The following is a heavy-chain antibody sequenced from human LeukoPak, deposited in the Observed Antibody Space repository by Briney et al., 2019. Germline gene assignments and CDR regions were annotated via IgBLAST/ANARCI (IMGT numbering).Heavy chain of an antibody. Sequence: GGSLRLSCAASGFTFNKYWMHWVRQAPGKGLVWVSRINTDGSSTTYADSVKGRFTISRDNARNSLYLQMNSLRPEDTALYYCAKGPGLTAFFDFWGQGTLVTVSS. V-gene: IGHV3-74*03. CDR3: AKGPGLTAFFDF. J-gene: IGHJ4*02. D-gene: IGHD2-21*02. CDR1: GFTFNKYW. CDR2: INTDGSST.